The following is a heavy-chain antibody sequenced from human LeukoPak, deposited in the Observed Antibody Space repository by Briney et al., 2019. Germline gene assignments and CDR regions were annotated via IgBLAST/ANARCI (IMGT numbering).Heavy chain of an antibody. CDR2: IYYSGST. CDR1: GGSISSYY. CDR3: ARGRIYYDSTGYYY. D-gene: IGHD3-22*01. J-gene: IGHJ4*02. V-gene: IGHV4-59*01. Sequence: SETLSLTCTVSGGSISSYYWSWIRQPPGKGLEWIGHIYYSGSTNYNPSLKSRVTISLDTSKNQFSLKLSSVTAADTAVYYCARGRIYYDSTGYYYWGQGTLVTVSS.